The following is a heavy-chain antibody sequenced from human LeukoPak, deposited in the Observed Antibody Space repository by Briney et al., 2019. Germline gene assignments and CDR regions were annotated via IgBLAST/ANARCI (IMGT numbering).Heavy chain of an antibody. Sequence: PGGSLRLSCAASGFTVSRSYMSWVRRAPGKGLEWVSVIYSGGSRYYADSVQGRFTISRDNSKNTVFLQMNSLRAEDTAVYYCARDDPYYEILTGYYRGYYFDYWGQGTLVTVSS. D-gene: IGHD3-9*01. CDR2: IYSGGSR. CDR3: ARDDPYYEILTGYYRGYYFDY. J-gene: IGHJ4*02. V-gene: IGHV3-53*01. CDR1: GFTVSRSY.